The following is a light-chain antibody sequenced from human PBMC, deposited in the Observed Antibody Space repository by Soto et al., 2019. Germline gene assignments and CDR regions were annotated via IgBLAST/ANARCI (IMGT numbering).Light chain of an antibody. CDR2: AAS. V-gene: IGKV1-12*01. CDR3: QQSSSSPRM. CDR1: QGISGW. Sequence: DRQMTQSPSSVSASVGRRITISCRASQGISGWLAWYQQKPGEAPKLFIYAASNLQSGVSSRFSGSGYGTDFTLTITSLQTEDFATYYCQQSSSSPRMFGQGTRLEI. J-gene: IGKJ5*01.